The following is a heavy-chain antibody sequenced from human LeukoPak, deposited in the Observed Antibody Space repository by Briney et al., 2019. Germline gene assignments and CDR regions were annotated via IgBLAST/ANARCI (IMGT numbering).Heavy chain of an antibody. V-gene: IGHV1-69*05. J-gene: IGHJ4*02. Sequence: ASVKVSCKGSGGTFSSYAISWVRQAPGQGLEWMGRIIPIFGTANYAQKFQGRVTITTDESTSTAYMERSSLRSEDTAVYYCARVGYSYGYLDYWGQGPLVTVS. D-gene: IGHD5-18*01. CDR2: IIPIFGTA. CDR1: GGTFSSYA. CDR3: ARVGYSYGYLDY.